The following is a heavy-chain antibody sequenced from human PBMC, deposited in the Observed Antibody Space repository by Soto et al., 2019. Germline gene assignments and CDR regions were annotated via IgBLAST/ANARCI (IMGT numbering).Heavy chain of an antibody. CDR1: GGSISSISSY. J-gene: IGHJ6*02. CDR2: IYSSENT. V-gene: IGHV4-39*01. CDR3: ARLNGYCVSTNCHGYYGMDV. Sequence: SETLSLTCTVSGGSISSISSYWGWIRQPPGKGLEWIATIYSSENTYYNPSLLSRVTISVDTSKNEFSLRLSSVTAADTAVYYCARLNGYCVSTNCHGYYGMDVWGQGTTVTVSS. D-gene: IGHD2-2*03.